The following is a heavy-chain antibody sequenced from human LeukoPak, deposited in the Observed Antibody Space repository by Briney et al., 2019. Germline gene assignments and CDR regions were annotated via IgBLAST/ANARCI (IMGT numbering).Heavy chain of an antibody. D-gene: IGHD2-2*01. CDR3: ARDLAVPAAMPPTFGY. J-gene: IGHJ4*02. CDR1: GYTFTGYY. CDR2: INPNSGGT. Sequence: ASVKVSCKASGYTFTGYYMHWVRQAPGQGLEWMGWINPNSGGTNYAQKFQGRVTMTRDTSISTAYMELSRLRSDDTAVYYCARDLAVPAAMPPTFGYWGQGTLVTVSS. V-gene: IGHV1-2*02.